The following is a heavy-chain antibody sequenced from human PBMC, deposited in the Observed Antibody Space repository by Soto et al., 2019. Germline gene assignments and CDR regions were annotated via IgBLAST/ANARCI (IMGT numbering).Heavy chain of an antibody. J-gene: IGHJ3*02. V-gene: IGHV5-51*01. CDR3: ATDADYSSRWLGPYDAFDI. D-gene: IGHD6-19*01. CDR1: GYSFTSYW. Sequence: GESLKISCKGSGYSFTSYWIGWVRQMPGKGLEWMGIIYPGDSDTRYSPSFQGQITISADKSISTAYLQWSSLKASDTAMYYCATDADYSSRWLGPYDAFDIWGQGTMVTV. CDR2: IYPGDSDT.